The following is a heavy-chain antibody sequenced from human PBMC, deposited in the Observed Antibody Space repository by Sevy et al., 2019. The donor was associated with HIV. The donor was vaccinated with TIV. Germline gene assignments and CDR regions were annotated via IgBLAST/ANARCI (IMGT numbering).Heavy chain of an antibody. J-gene: IGHJ4*02. CDR2: ISYDGSNK. D-gene: IGHD7-27*01. Sequence: GGSLRLSCAASGFTFSSYGMHWVRQAPGKGLEWVAVISYDGSNKYYADSVKGRFTISRDNSKNTLYLQMNSLRAEDTAVYYCANLTSFDYWGQGTLVTVSS. CDR3: ANLTSFDY. V-gene: IGHV3-30*18. CDR1: GFTFSSYG.